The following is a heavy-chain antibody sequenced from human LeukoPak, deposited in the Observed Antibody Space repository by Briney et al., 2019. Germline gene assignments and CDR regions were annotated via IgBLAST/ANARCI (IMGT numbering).Heavy chain of an antibody. CDR3: AKDGIHDEGFDS. V-gene: IGHV3-66*01. CDR2: IYTGGST. Sequence: GGSLRLSCAASGFTVSSSYMSWVRQAPGKGLEWVSIIYTGGSTYYADSVKGRFTISRDTSKNTLYLQMNSLRAEDTAMYYCAKDGIHDEGFDSWGQGTLVTVSS. CDR1: GFTVSSSY. J-gene: IGHJ4*02. D-gene: IGHD3-16*01.